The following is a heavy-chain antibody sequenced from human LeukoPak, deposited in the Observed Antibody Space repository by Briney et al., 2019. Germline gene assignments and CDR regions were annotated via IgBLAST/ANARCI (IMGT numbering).Heavy chain of an antibody. D-gene: IGHD4-17*01. V-gene: IGHV3-30-3*01. J-gene: IGHJ4*02. CDR2: VSYDGSNK. Sequence: GGSLRLSCAASGFTFSDYAMHWVRQAPGKGLEWVAVVSYDGSNKYYGDSVKGRFTISRDKSKNTMFLQMNSLRIEDTAVYYCARGETVTTEIDYWGQGTLVTVSS. CDR1: GFTFSDYA. CDR3: ARGETVTTEIDY.